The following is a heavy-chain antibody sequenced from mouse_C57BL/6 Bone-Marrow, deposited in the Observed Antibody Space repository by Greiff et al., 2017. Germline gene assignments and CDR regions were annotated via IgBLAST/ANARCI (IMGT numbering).Heavy chain of an antibody. CDR3: ARHYDGGSYDY. J-gene: IGHJ2*01. V-gene: IGHV1-63*01. CDR1: GYTFTNYW. Sequence: VQLQQSGAELVRPGTSVKMSCKASGYTFTNYWIGWAKQRPGHGLEWIGDIYPGGGYTNYNEKFKGKATLTADKSSSTAYMQVSSLTSEDSAIYYCARHYDGGSYDYWGQGTTLTVSS. D-gene: IGHD1-1*01. CDR2: IYPGGGYT.